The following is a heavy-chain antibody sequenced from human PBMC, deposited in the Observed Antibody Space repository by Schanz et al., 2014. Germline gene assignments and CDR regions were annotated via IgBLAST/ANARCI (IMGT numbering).Heavy chain of an antibody. V-gene: IGHV4-4*02. CDR2: IHHSGTT. CDR1: GASISSFNW. D-gene: IGHD2-2*01. Sequence: QVQLQESGPGLVTPSGTLSLTCAVSGASISSFNWWSWIRQSPGKGLEWIGEIHHSGTTNFNPSLKSRVPISADTSNNQFPLKLRAVTAADTAVYYCARLYCSTPGCYVSPNGFAKDYWGQGTLVTVSS. CDR3: ARLYCSTPGCYVSPNGFAKDY. J-gene: IGHJ4*02.